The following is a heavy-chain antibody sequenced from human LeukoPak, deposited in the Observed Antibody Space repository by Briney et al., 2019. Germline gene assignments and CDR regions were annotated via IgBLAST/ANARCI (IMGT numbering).Heavy chain of an antibody. V-gene: IGHV4-59*01. Sequence: PWETPSLTCTVSGGSISSYYWSWIRQPPGKGLEWIGYIYSSGSTNYNPSLKSRVTISVDTSKNQFSLKLSSVTAADTAVYYCAREVGATRSLYYYYYMDVWGKGTTVTVSS. J-gene: IGHJ6*03. CDR2: IYSSGST. CDR1: GGSISSYY. D-gene: IGHD1-26*01. CDR3: AREVGATRSLYYYYYMDV.